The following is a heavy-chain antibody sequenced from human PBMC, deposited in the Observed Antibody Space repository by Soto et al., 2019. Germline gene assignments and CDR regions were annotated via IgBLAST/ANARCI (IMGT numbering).Heavy chain of an antibody. D-gene: IGHD3-3*01. V-gene: IGHV1-18*01. Sequence: ASVKVSCKASGYTFTSYGISWVRQAPGQGLEWMGWISAYNGNTNYAQKLQGRVTMTTDTSTSTAYMELRSLRSDDTAVYYCARDRGSTIFGVVNGPGFDPWGQGTLVTVSS. CDR1: GYTFTSYG. CDR2: ISAYNGNT. J-gene: IGHJ5*02. CDR3: ARDRGSTIFGVVNGPGFDP.